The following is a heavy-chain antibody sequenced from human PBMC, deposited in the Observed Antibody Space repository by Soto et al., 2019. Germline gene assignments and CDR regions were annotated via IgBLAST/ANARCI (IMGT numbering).Heavy chain of an antibody. D-gene: IGHD5-12*01. Sequence: PGGSLRLSCAASGFTFSTYAMHWVRLAQGKGLEWVSVITSAGGNKYYADSVKGRFTISRDNSKNTLSLQMNSLRAEDTAVYYCARVIVATIPYYGMDVWGQGTTVTVSS. J-gene: IGHJ6*02. CDR3: ARVIVATIPYYGMDV. CDR1: GFTFSTYA. CDR2: ITSAGGNK. V-gene: IGHV3-30-3*01.